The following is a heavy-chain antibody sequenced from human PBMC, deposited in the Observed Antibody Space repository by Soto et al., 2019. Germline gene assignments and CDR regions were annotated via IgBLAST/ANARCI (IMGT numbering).Heavy chain of an antibody. CDR3: ARGYVRDWFDP. D-gene: IGHD3-16*01. Sequence: TSETLSLTCAVSGGSISSGGYSWSWIRQPPGKGLEWIGYIYHSGSTYYNPSLKSRVTIPVDRSKNQFSLKLSSVTAADTAVYYCARGYVRDWFDPWGQGTLVTVSS. V-gene: IGHV4-30-2*01. CDR2: IYHSGST. J-gene: IGHJ5*02. CDR1: GGSISSGGYS.